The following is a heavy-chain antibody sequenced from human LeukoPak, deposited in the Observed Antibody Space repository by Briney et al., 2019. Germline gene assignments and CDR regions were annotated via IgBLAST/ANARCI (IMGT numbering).Heavy chain of an antibody. J-gene: IGHJ5*02. CDR1: GGSFSGYY. Sequence: SGTLSLTCAVYGGSFSGYYWSWIRQPPGKGLEWIGEINHGGSTNYNPSLKSRVTISVDTSKNQFSLKLSSVTAADTAVYYCARKGYCSSTSCYKDNWFDPWGQGTLVTVSS. CDR3: ARKGYCSSTSCYKDNWFDP. D-gene: IGHD2-2*02. CDR2: INHGGST. V-gene: IGHV4-34*01.